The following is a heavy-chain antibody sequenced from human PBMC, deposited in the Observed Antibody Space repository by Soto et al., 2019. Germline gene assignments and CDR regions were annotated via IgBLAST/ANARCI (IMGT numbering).Heavy chain of an antibody. CDR2: INSDDSST. CDR1: GFTLRTYL. D-gene: IGHD6-19*01. V-gene: IGHV3-74*01. J-gene: IGHJ6*02. Sequence: EVRLVESGGGLVQPGGSLRLSCAASGFTLRTYLMHWVRQAPGKGLVWVSRINSDDSSTIYADFVKGRFTISRDNAKNTVYLQMKSLRAEDTAVHYCVRVPIARIAVAGTDGFNYYHAMDVWGQGTTVTVSS. CDR3: VRVPIARIAVAGTDGFNYYHAMDV.